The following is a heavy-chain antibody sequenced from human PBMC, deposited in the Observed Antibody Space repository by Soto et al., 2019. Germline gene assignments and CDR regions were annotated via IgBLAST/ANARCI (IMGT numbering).Heavy chain of an antibody. Sequence: EVQLVESGGGLVQPGGSLRLSCAASGFTFSSYDMHWVRQATGKGLEWVSAIGTAGDTYYPGSVKGRFTISRENAKNSLYLQMNSLRAGDTAVYYCARDRCSGGSCYPYTFDYWGQGTLVTVSS. J-gene: IGHJ4*02. CDR3: ARDRCSGGSCYPYTFDY. CDR2: IGTAGDT. V-gene: IGHV3-13*01. D-gene: IGHD2-15*01. CDR1: GFTFSSYD.